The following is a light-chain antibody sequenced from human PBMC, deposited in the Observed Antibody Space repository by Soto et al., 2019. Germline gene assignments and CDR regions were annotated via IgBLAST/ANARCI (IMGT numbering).Light chain of an antibody. CDR3: QQYNDWPPT. V-gene: IGKV3-15*01. CDR1: QSFSSN. CDR2: SAS. Sequence: EIVMTQSPATLSVSPGERATLSYRASQSFSSNLAWYQQKPGQAPRLLIYSASTRATGIPARFSGSGSGTEFTLTISSLQSEDFAVYYCQQYNDWPPTFGQGTKVEIK. J-gene: IGKJ1*01.